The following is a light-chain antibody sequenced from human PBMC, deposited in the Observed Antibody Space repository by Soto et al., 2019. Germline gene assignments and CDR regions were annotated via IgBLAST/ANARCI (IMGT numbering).Light chain of an antibody. CDR1: SSDVGKYDR. CDR3: SSYTSASRYV. J-gene: IGLJ1*01. V-gene: IGLV2-18*02. Sequence: SAVTQPPSVCGSPGQSVTISCTGTSSDVGKYDRVSWYQQPPGTAPRLIMYEVTNRPSGVPARFSGSKSGNTASLTISGLQAEDEADYFCSSYTSASRYVFGAGTKVTVL. CDR2: EVT.